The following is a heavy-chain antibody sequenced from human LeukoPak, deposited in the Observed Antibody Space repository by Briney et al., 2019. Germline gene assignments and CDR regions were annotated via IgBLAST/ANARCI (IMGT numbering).Heavy chain of an antibody. Sequence: SQTLSLTCTVSGGSISSGSYYWSWIRQPAGKGLEWIGRIYTSGSTNYSPSLKSRVTISVDTSKNQFSLKLSSVTAADTAVYYCAREVGYCSSTSCLWGHYYYYYYMDVWGKGTTVTVSS. CDR2: IYTSGST. CDR1: GGSISSGSYY. CDR3: AREVGYCSSTSCLWGHYYYYYYMDV. D-gene: IGHD2-2*01. V-gene: IGHV4-61*02. J-gene: IGHJ6*03.